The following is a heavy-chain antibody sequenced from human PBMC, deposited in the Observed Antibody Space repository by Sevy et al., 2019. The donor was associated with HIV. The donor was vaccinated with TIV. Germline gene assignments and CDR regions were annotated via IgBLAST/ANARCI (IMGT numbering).Heavy chain of an antibody. CDR3: AKDRDYYDSSGYIDY. V-gene: IGHV3-23*01. CDR1: GFTFSSYA. Sequence: GSLRLSCVASGFTFSSYAMSWVRQAPGKGLEWVSAISGSGGSTYYADSVKGRFTISRDNSKNTLYLQMNSLRAEDTAVYYCAKDRDYYDSSGYIDYWGQGTLVTVSS. CDR2: ISGSGGST. D-gene: IGHD3-22*01. J-gene: IGHJ4*02.